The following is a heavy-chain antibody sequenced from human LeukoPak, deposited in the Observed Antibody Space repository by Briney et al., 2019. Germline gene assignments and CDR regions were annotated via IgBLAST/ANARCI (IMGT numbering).Heavy chain of an antibody. CDR3: AKVHYDSSGYYSADY. Sequence: PGGSLRLSCAASGFTFSSYGMHWVRQAPAKGVEWVAVISYDGSNKYYADSVKGRFTISRDNSKNTLYLQMNSLRAEDTAVYYCAKVHYDSSGYYSADYWGQGTLVTVSS. V-gene: IGHV3-30*18. D-gene: IGHD3-22*01. CDR2: ISYDGSNK. CDR1: GFTFSSYG. J-gene: IGHJ4*02.